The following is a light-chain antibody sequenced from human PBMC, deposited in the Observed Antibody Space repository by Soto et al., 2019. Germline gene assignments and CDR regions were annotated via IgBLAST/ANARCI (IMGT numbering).Light chain of an antibody. V-gene: IGKV3-15*01. CDR1: QSVSSN. CDR3: QQYNDWPHT. CDR2: GAS. Sequence: ETVMTQSPATLSVSPGEGATLSCRASQSVSSNLAWYQQRPGQTPRLLVYGASIRATGMSARFSGSGSGTEFTLTISSLQSEDFALQYCQQYNDWPHTVGGGTKVEIK. J-gene: IGKJ4*01.